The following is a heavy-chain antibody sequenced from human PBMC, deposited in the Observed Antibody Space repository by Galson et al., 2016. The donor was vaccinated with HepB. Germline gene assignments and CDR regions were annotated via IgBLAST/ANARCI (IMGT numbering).Heavy chain of an antibody. CDR2: IKEDGCEK. J-gene: IGHJ4*02. Sequence: SLRLSCAASGFTFSNYWMSWVRQAPGKGLEWVANIKEDGCEKYYVDSVEGRFTISRDNAKKSLYIQMNSLRTEDTALYYCPREYSGTPGFDSWGQGTLVAVSS. CDR1: GFTFSNYW. CDR3: PREYSGTPGFDS. V-gene: IGHV3-7*04. D-gene: IGHD1-26*01.